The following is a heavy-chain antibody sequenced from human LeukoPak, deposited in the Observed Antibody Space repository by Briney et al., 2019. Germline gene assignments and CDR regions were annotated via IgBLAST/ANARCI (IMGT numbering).Heavy chain of an antibody. CDR3: ARHGRRYVWGSYRHNWFDP. J-gene: IGHJ5*02. Sequence: SETLSLTCTVSGASVGSAGYYWSWIRQPPGGGLEWIGYIYYISNTNYNPSLKSRVTISVDTSKNQFSLKLSSVTAADTAVYYCARHGRRYVWGSYRHNWFDPWGQGTLVTVSS. V-gene: IGHV4-61*08. CDR2: IYYISNT. CDR1: GASVGSAGYY. D-gene: IGHD3-16*02.